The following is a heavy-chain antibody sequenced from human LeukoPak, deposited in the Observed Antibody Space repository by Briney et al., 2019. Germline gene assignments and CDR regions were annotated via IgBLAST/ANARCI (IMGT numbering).Heavy chain of an antibody. CDR3: ARAGGTSWADY. Sequence: GGSLRLSCAASGFTFRTFSMNWVRQAPGKGLEWVSYISSSSFKIGYADSVKGRFTISRDNSKNSLYLQMDSLRVEDTAIYYCARAGGTSWADYWGQGTLVTVSS. V-gene: IGHV3-48*04. CDR2: ISSSSFKI. CDR1: GFTFRTFS. D-gene: IGHD6-13*01. J-gene: IGHJ4*02.